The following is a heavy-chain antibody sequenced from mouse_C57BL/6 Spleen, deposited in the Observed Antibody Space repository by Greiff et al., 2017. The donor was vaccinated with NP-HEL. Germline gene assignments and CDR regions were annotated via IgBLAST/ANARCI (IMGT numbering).Heavy chain of an antibody. Sequence: QVQLQQSGPGLVQPSQSLSITCTVSGFSLTSYGVHWVRQSPGKGLEWLGLLWRGGSTDDNAAFISRLSISKDNSKSQVVFKMNSLQADDTAIYYCARRKDYYAMDYWGQGTAVTVSS. CDR2: LWRGGST. CDR1: GFSLTSYG. CDR3: ARRKDYYAMDY. V-gene: IGHV2-2*01. J-gene: IGHJ4*01.